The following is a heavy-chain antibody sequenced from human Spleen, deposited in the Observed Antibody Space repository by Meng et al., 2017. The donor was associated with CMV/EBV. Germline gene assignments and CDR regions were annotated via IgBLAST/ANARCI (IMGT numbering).Heavy chain of an antibody. D-gene: IGHD1-26*01. J-gene: IGHJ4*02. V-gene: IGHV1-2*02. CDR3: ARSNSRSYYFFFDF. Sequence: ASGYTFTDSYLPWVRQAPGQGLEWVGWHSPNSGATNYAQKFQDRVTMTRDTSINTAYMELTRLKSDDTAVYHCARSNSRSYYFFFDFWGQGTLVTVSS. CDR2: HSPNSGAT. CDR1: GYTFTDSY.